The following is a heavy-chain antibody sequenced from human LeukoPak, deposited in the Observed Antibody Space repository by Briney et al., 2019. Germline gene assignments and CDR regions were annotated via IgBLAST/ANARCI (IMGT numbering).Heavy chain of an antibody. CDR3: ARGRGYSYGYRAFDY. Sequence: SETLSLTCAVYGGSFSGYYWSWIRQPPGKGLEWIGEINHSGSTNYNPSLKSRVTISVDTSKNQFSLKLSSVTAADTAVYYCARGRGYSYGYRAFDYWGQGTLGTVSS. CDR1: GGSFSGYY. D-gene: IGHD5-18*01. J-gene: IGHJ4*02. CDR2: INHSGST. V-gene: IGHV4-34*01.